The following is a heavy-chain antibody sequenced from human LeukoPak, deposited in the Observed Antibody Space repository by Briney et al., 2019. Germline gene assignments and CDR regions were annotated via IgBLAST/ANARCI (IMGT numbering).Heavy chain of an antibody. Sequence: GGSLRLSCAASGFTFGDYSMNWVRQAPGKGLEWVSAISGSGGSTYYADSVKGRFTISRDNSKNTLYMQMNSLRAEDTAVYYCAKSHDSSGSDYWGQGTLVTVSS. D-gene: IGHD3-22*01. CDR3: AKSHDSSGSDY. CDR1: GFTFGDYS. J-gene: IGHJ4*02. V-gene: IGHV3-23*01. CDR2: ISGSGGST.